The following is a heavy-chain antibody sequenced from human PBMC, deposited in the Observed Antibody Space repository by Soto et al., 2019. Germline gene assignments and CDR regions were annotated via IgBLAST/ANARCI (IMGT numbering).Heavy chain of an antibody. CDR3: ARDLFPYNWNDETGGGFDY. J-gene: IGHJ4*02. Sequence: QVQLVESGGGVFQPGRSLRLSGAAPGFTFSGYGMHWFRQAPGKGLEWVAVIWYDGSNKYYADSVKGRFTISRDNSKNTLYLQMNSLRAEDTAVYYCARDLFPYNWNDETGGGFDYWGQGTLVTVSS. CDR1: GFTFSGYG. V-gene: IGHV3-33*01. D-gene: IGHD1-20*01. CDR2: IWYDGSNK.